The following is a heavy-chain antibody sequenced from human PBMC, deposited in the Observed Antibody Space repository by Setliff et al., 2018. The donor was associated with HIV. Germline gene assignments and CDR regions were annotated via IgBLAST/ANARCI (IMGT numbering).Heavy chain of an antibody. CDR3: ARHASTWYYESSGPPFDY. CDR2: VNPISANT. Sequence: GASVKVSCKTSGYSFTDYYIHWVRQAPGQGLEWMGWVNPISANTASARKFQDRVTITADSSLNTAYMELRSLRSDDTAVYYCARHASTWYYESSGPPFDYWGQGTLVTVS. J-gene: IGHJ4*02. CDR1: GYSFTDYY. V-gene: IGHV1-2*02. D-gene: IGHD3-22*01.